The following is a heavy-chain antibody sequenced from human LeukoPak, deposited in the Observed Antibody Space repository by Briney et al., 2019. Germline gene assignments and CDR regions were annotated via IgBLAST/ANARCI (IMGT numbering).Heavy chain of an antibody. J-gene: IGHJ6*03. Sequence: PGGSLRLSCAASGFTFSDYYMSWIRQAPGKGLEWVSHISSSGSTIYYADSVKGRFTISRDNAKNSLYLQMNSLRAEDTAVYYCARVRQNYYDSSGYYFYYYYYYMDVWGKGTTVTVSS. CDR3: ARVRQNYYDSSGYYFYYYYYYMDV. V-gene: IGHV3-11*01. CDR1: GFTFSDYY. D-gene: IGHD3-22*01. CDR2: ISSSGSTI.